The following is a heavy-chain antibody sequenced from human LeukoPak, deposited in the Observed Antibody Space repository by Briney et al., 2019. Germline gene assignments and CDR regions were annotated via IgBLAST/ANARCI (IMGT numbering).Heavy chain of an antibody. V-gene: IGHV4-4*07. CDR2: IYTSGST. Sequence: LSETLYLPCTVSGGSISGYYCSWRRQLAVKGLDWIVRIYTSGSTNYNPSLKSRVTMSVDTSKNQFSLKLSSVTAADTAVYYCARDRLSARYNWFDPWGQGTLVTVSS. CDR3: ARDRLSARYNWFDP. CDR1: GGSISGYY. J-gene: IGHJ5*02.